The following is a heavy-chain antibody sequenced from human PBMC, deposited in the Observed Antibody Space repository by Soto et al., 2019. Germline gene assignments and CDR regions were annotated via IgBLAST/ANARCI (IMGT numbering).Heavy chain of an antibody. Sequence: QVQLVESGGGVVQPGRSLRLSCAASGFTFSSYAMHWVRQAPGKGLEWVALISYDGSNKNYGDSVKVRFTISRDNSKNTLYLQMNSLRAEDTAVYYCAKDRGYSGYDSLDYWGQGNLVTVSS. J-gene: IGHJ4*02. D-gene: IGHD5-12*01. CDR3: AKDRGYSGYDSLDY. CDR1: GFTFSSYA. CDR2: ISYDGSNK. V-gene: IGHV3-30*18.